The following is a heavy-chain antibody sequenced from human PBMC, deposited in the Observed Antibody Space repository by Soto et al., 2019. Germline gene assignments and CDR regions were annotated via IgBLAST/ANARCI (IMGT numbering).Heavy chain of an antibody. D-gene: IGHD6-19*01. Sequence: QITLKESGPPLVKPTQTLTLTCSFSGFSLSSSGEGVGWIRQPPGKALEWLALINWDDDKRYSPSLKSRLTITKDTSKNQVVLTMTNLDPVDTATYYCVHKTGAVAGTGGAFDIWGQGTMVTISS. J-gene: IGHJ3*02. CDR3: VHKTGAVAGTGGAFDI. CDR2: INWDDDK. CDR1: GFSLSSSGEG. V-gene: IGHV2-5*02.